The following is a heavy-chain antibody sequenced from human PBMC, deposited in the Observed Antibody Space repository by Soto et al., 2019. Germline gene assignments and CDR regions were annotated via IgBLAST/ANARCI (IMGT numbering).Heavy chain of an antibody. J-gene: IGHJ2*01. CDR3: ARIRVYDNERYFEL. Sequence: QVTLKESGPVLVKPTETLTLTCTVSGFSLSNARMGVSWIRQPPGKALEWLAHIFSNDEKSYSTSLKGRLTISKDTSKRQVVRTMTNIDPVDTATYYCARIRVYDNERYFELWGRGTLVTVSA. CDR1: GFSLSNARMG. D-gene: IGHD5-12*01. V-gene: IGHV2-26*01. CDR2: IFSNDEK.